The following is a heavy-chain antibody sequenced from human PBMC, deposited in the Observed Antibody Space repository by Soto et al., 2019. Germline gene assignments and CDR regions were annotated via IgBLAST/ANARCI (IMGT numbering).Heavy chain of an antibody. J-gene: IGHJ4*02. CDR2: IYYSGTT. V-gene: IGHV4-30-4*02. Sequence: LSLTSIDSGAHIKSGGYDLTWTRQPQGKGLEWIGNIYYSGTTAYNLTLKSRVTISVDTSKNEFTLKLTSVTAADTAVYYCARNLKTRLRGVSRGYFDYWGQGTAVTGSS. D-gene: IGHD3-10*01. CDR3: ARNLKTRLRGVSRGYFDY. CDR1: GAHIKSGGYD.